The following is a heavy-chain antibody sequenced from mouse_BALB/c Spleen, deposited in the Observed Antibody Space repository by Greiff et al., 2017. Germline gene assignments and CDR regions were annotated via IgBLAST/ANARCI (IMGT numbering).Heavy chain of an antibody. D-gene: IGHD1-1*01. Sequence: DVKLVESGGGLVKPGGSLKLSCAASGFTFSSYAMSWVRQTPEKRLEWVASISSGGSTYYPDSVKGRFTISRDNARNILYLQMSSLRSEDTAMYYCAGYYGSSEFAYWGQGTLVTVSA. J-gene: IGHJ3*01. CDR2: ISSGGST. CDR3: AGYYGSSEFAY. V-gene: IGHV5-6-5*01. CDR1: GFTFSSYA.